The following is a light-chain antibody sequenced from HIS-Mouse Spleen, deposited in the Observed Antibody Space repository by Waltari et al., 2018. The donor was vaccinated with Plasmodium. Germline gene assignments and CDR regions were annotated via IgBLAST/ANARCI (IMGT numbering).Light chain of an antibody. CDR3: QAWDSSTWV. Sequence: SYELTQPPSVSVSPGQTASITCSGDKLGAKYACWYQQKPGQSPVLVTYQDSKRPSGIPELFSGSNSGNTATLTISGTQAMDEADYYCQAWDSSTWVFGGGTKLTVL. V-gene: IGLV3-1*01. CDR2: QDS. CDR1: KLGAKY. J-gene: IGLJ3*02.